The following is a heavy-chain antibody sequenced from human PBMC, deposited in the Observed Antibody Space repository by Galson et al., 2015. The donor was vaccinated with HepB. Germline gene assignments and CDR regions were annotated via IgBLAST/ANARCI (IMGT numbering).Heavy chain of an antibody. V-gene: IGHV3-53*01. CDR2: VHGNGDI. J-gene: IGHJ4*02. CDR3: ASFGGSYIGG. Sequence: SLRLSCAASGFSVNDNNVCWVRQAPGKGLEWVSVVHGNGDIYYADSVKGRFSTSRDIRMNTLSLHMKSLRAEDTAMYYCASFGGSYIGGWGQGTLVTVSS. D-gene: IGHD3-16*01. CDR1: GFSVNDNN.